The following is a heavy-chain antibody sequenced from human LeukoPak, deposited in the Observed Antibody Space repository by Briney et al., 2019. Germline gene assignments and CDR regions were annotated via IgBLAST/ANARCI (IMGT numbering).Heavy chain of an antibody. D-gene: IGHD3-22*01. CDR2: IIPIFGTA. V-gene: IGHV1-69*05. CDR1: GGTLSSYA. Sequence: SVKVSCKASGGTLSSYAISWVRQAPGQGLEWMGRIIPIFGTANYAQKFQGRVTITTDESTSTAYMELSSLRSEDTAVYYCARGDGYYDSSGFYYYYYMDVWGKGTTVTVSS. CDR3: ARGDGYYDSSGFYYYYYMDV. J-gene: IGHJ6*03.